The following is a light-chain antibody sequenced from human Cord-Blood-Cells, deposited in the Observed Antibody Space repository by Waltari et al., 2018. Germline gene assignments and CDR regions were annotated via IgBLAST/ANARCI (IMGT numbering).Light chain of an antibody. V-gene: IGLV3-1*01. CDR2: QDS. CDR1: KLGDKY. Sequence: SYELTQPPSVSVSPGQTASITCSGDKLGDKYVCWYQQKPGQSPVLVIYQDSKWPSGIPGRFSGSNSGNTATLTISGTQAMDEADYYCQAWDSSTVVFGGGTKLTVL. J-gene: IGLJ2*01. CDR3: QAWDSSTVV.